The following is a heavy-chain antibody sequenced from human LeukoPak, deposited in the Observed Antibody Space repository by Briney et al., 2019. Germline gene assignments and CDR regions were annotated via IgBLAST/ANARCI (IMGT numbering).Heavy chain of an antibody. CDR3: ARAFYNWNSNWFDP. CDR1: GYTFTAYY. J-gene: IGHJ5*02. CDR2: INPNSGGT. Sequence: ASVTVSCTASGYTFTAYYMHWVRQAPGQGLEWMGWINPNSGGTKYAQNFQDRVTMTRDTSISTAYMELSRLRSDDTAVYYCARAFYNWNSNWFDPWGQGTLVTVSS. D-gene: IGHD1-7*01. V-gene: IGHV1-2*02.